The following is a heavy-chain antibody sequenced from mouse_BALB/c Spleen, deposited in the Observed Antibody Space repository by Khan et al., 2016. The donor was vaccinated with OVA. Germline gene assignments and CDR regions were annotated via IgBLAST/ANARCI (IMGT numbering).Heavy chain of an antibody. CDR3: ERGNYYGSTSWLSY. CDR1: GYTFTDYY. V-gene: IGHV1-84*02. J-gene: IGHJ3*01. CDR2: LYPGSGNT. D-gene: IGHD1-1*01. Sequence: QVQLKESGPELVKPGASVKISCKASGYTFTDYYINWVKQKPGQGLEWIGWLYPGSGNTRYNEKFKGRATLTVDTSSRTAYMQLSSLTSEDTAVYFCERGNYYGSTSWLSYWGQGTLVTVSA.